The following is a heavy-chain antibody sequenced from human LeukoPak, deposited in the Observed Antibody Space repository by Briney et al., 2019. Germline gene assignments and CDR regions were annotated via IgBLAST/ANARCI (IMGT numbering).Heavy chain of an antibody. D-gene: IGHD5-18*01. J-gene: IGHJ4*02. CDR3: ARDEAEYGADSYGYLVFDY. CDR1: GFTFSSYA. Sequence: GGSLRLSCAASGFTFSSYAMSWVRQAPGKGLEWVANIKQDGSEKYYVDSVKGRFTISRDNAKNSLYLQMNSLRAEDTAVYYCARDEAEYGADSYGYLVFDYWGQGTLVTVSS. CDR2: IKQDGSEK. V-gene: IGHV3-7*01.